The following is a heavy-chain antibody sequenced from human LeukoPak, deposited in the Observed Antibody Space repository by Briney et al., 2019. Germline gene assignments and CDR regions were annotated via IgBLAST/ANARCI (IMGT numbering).Heavy chain of an antibody. V-gene: IGHV4-4*08. CDR2: IYPSGT. CDR3: ARDYLGGNPDAFDI. D-gene: IGHD4-23*01. CDR1: GASLGRFY. Sequence: SETLSLTCTVSGASLGRFYWAWVRQPPGERPEWIGYIYPSGTDYNPSLKSRVIISADTSKNQFSLKLSSVTAADTAVYYCARDYLGGNPDAFDIWGQGTMVTVSS. J-gene: IGHJ3*02.